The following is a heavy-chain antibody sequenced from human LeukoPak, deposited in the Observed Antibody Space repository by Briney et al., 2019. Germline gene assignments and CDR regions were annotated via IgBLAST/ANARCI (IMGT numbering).Heavy chain of an antibody. J-gene: IGHJ4*02. Sequence: GGSLRLSCAASGFTFSTYWMHWVRQAPGKGQVWVSRMNVDGSYTAYADSVKGRFTMSRDNAKNTLYLQMNSLRAEDTAVYYCASFGIDWLGDYWGQGTLVTVSS. D-gene: IGHD3-9*01. CDR1: GFTFSTYW. V-gene: IGHV3-74*01. CDR2: MNVDGSYT. CDR3: ASFGIDWLGDY.